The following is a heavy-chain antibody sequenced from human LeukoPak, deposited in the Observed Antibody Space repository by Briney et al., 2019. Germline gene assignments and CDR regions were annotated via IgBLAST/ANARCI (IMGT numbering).Heavy chain of an antibody. Sequence: SESLSLTCAVYGGSFSGYYWSWIRQPPGKGLEWIGEINHSGSTNYNPSLKSRVTTSVDTSKNQFSLKLSSVTDADTAVYYCARRSPITFGGVLYWGQGTLVTVSS. CDR1: GGSFSGYY. V-gene: IGHV4-34*01. CDR2: INHSGST. J-gene: IGHJ4*02. CDR3: ARRSPITFGGVLY. D-gene: IGHD3-16*01.